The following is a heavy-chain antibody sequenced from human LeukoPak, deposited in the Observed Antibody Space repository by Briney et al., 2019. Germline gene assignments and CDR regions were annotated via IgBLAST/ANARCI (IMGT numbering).Heavy chain of an antibody. D-gene: IGHD6-13*01. V-gene: IGHV3-21*01. CDR3: ARLGSIAAAGTPDY. CDR1: GFTFTSYS. Sequence: PGGSLRPSCAASGFTFTSYSMNWVRQAPGKGLEWVSSISSGSSYIYYADSVKGRFTISRDNARNSLSLQVNSLRADDMAVYYCARLGSIAAAGTPDYWGQGTLVTVSS. J-gene: IGHJ4*02. CDR2: ISSGSSYI.